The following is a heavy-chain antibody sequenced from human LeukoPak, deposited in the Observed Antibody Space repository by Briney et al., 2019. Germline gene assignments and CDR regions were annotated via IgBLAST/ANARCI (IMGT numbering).Heavy chain of an antibody. Sequence: ASVTVSCKASGYTFTSYDVNWVRQAPGQGLEWVGWMNPNSGNTGYAQKFQGRVTITRNTSISTAYMELSSLTSEDTAMYYCARMYYYDSSGDNWFDPWGQGTLVTVSS. CDR1: GYTFTSYD. J-gene: IGHJ5*02. D-gene: IGHD3-22*01. CDR2: MNPNSGNT. CDR3: ARMYYYDSSGDNWFDP. V-gene: IGHV1-8*03.